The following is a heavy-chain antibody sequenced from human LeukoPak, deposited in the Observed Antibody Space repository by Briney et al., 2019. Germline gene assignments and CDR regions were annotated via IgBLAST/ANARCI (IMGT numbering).Heavy chain of an antibody. J-gene: IGHJ4*02. CDR3: ARRGRYYYDSSGYCPFDY. Sequence: SETLSLTCAVYGGSFSGYYWSWICQPPGKRLEWIGEINHSGSTNYNPSLKSRVTISVDTSKNQFSLKLSSVTAADTAVYYCARRGRYYYDSSGYCPFDYWGQGTLVTVSS. CDR1: GGSFSGYY. V-gene: IGHV4-34*01. CDR2: INHSGST. D-gene: IGHD3-22*01.